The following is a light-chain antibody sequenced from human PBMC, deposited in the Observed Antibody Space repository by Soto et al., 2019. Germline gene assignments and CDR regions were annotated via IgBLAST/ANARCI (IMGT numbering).Light chain of an antibody. J-gene: IGLJ3*02. CDR1: DIGSKG. Sequence: SYELTQPPSVSVAPGQTARITCGGDDIGSKGVHGYQQKPGQAPVVVVYDDSDRPSGIPERFSGSNSGNTATLTIRWVEAGYEADYYGQVGDAGSVFGGGTQLTVL. V-gene: IGLV3-21*02. CDR3: QVGDAGSV. CDR2: DDS.